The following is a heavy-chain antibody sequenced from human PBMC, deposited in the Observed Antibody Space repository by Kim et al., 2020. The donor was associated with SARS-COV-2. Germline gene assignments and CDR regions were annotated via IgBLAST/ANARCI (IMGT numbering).Heavy chain of an antibody. V-gene: IGHV4-61*02. J-gene: IGHJ4*02. CDR1: GGSISSGSYY. Sequence: SETLSLTCTVSGGSISSGSYYWSWIRQPAGKGLEWIGRIYTSGSTNYNPSLKSRVTISVDTSKNRFSLKLSSVTAADTAVYHCARDQGATYFYDSSGYYYESWGQGTLVTVSS. CDR2: IYTSGST. D-gene: IGHD3-22*01. CDR3: ARDQGATYFYDSSGYYYES.